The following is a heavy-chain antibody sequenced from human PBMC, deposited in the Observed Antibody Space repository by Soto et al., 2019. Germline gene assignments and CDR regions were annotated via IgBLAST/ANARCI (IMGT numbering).Heavy chain of an antibody. Sequence: SETLSFTCTVSVGSISSGCYYLSWILHQPGKGLEWIGYIYYSGSTYYNPSLKSRVTISLETSKNQFSLKLSSVTAADTAVYYCARDRFGYFDYWGQGTLVTVSS. V-gene: IGHV4-31*03. J-gene: IGHJ4*02. D-gene: IGHD3-3*01. CDR3: ARDRFGYFDY. CDR2: IYYSGST. CDR1: VGSISSGCYY.